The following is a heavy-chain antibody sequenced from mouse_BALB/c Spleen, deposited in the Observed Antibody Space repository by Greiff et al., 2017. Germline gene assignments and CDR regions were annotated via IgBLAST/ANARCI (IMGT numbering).Heavy chain of an antibody. D-gene: IGHD2-14*01. CDR3: ARGGVRRDFDY. J-gene: IGHJ2*01. V-gene: IGHV3-6*02. CDR2: ISYDGSN. CDR1: GYSITSGYY. Sequence: EVKLVESGPGLVKPSQSLSLTCSVTGYSITSGYYWNWIRQFPGNKLEWMGYISYDGSNNYNPSLKNRISITRDTSKNQFFLKLNSVTTEDTATYYCARGGVRRDFDYWGQGTTLTVSS.